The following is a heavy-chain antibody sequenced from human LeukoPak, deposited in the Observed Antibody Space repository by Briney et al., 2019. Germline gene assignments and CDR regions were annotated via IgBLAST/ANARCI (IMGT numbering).Heavy chain of an antibody. CDR1: GGTFSSYA. J-gene: IGHJ4*02. CDR3: ATPAYGSGSYYRD. Sequence: ASVKVSCKASGGTFSSYAISWVRQAPGQGLEWMGGIIPIFGTAIYAQKFQGRVTMTEDTSTDTAYMELSSLRSEDTAVYYCATPAYGSGSYYRDWGQGTLVTVSS. V-gene: IGHV1-69*06. CDR2: IIPIFGTA. D-gene: IGHD3-10*01.